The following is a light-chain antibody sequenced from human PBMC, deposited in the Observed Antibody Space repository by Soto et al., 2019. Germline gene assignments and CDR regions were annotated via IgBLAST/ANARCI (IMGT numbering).Light chain of an antibody. Sequence: EIVLTQSPGTLSLSPGERATLSCRASQSVSSNLAWYQQKPGQAPRLLIYGASTRATGIPARFSGSGSGTEFTLTINSLQSEDFAVYYCQQYNNWPLTFGQGTRLEIK. CDR3: QQYNNWPLT. V-gene: IGKV3-15*01. CDR1: QSVSSN. J-gene: IGKJ5*01. CDR2: GAS.